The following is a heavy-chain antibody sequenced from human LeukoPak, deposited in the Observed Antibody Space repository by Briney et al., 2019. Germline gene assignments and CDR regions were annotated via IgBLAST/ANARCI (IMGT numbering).Heavy chain of an antibody. J-gene: IGHJ4*02. V-gene: IGHV3-74*01. Sequence: GGSLRLSCAASGFTFSNYWMHWVHQAPGKGLVWVSRIKSDGSRTDYADSVKGRFTISRDNAKNTLYLQMNSLRAEDTAVYYCARELPFDYWGQGTLVTVSS. CDR3: ARELPFDY. D-gene: IGHD2-15*01. CDR1: GFTFSNYW. CDR2: IKSDGSRT.